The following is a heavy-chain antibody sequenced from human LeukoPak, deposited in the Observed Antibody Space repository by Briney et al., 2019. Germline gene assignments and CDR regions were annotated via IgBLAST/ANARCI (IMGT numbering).Heavy chain of an antibody. D-gene: IGHD3-22*01. CDR1: GVSISSGGYS. CDR2: IYHSGST. CDR3: ARPYYYDSRIDP. V-gene: IGHV4-30-2*01. J-gene: IGHJ5*02. Sequence: PSQTLSLTCAVSGVSISSGGYSWSWIRQPPGKGLEWIGYIYHSGSTYYNPSLKSRVTISVDRSKNQFSLKLSSVTTADTAVYYCARPYYYDSRIDPWGQGILVTVSS.